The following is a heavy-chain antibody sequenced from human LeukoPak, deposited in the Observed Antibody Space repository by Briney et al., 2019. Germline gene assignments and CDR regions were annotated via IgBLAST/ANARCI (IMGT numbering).Heavy chain of an antibody. D-gene: IGHD6-13*01. CDR3: ARVAAGGNYFDY. J-gene: IGHJ4*02. V-gene: IGHV4-59*11. CDR1: GGSISSHY. Sequence: PSETLSLTCAVSGGSISSHYWSWIRQPPGKGLEWIGYIYYSGSTNYNPSLKSQVTISVDTSKNQFSLKLSSVTAADTAVYYCARVAAGGNYFDYWGQGTLVTVSS. CDR2: IYYSGST.